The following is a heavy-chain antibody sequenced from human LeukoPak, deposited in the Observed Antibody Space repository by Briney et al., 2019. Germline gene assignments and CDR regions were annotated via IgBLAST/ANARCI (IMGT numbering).Heavy chain of an antibody. CDR2: IYYSGST. V-gene: IGHV4-30-4*08. CDR1: GGSISSGDYY. CDR3: ARAGGYCSSTSCLDY. D-gene: IGHD2-2*01. J-gene: IGHJ4*02. Sequence: SETLSLTCTVSGGSISSGDYYWSWIRQPPGKGQEWIGYIYYSGSTYYNPSLKSRVTISVDTSKHQFSLTLSSVTAADTAVYYCARAGGYCSSTSCLDYWGQGTLVTVSS.